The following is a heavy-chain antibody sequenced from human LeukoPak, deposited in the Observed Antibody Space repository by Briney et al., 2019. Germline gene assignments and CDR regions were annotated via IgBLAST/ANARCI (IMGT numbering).Heavy chain of an antibody. Sequence: GGSLRLSCAASGFTFSSYAMHWVRQAPGKGLEWVAVISYDGSNKYYADSVKGRFTISRDDSKSTLYLQMNNLRAEDTAVYYCARVSGIVGATSAEGVTEFDYWGQGTLVTVSS. CDR3: ARVSGIVGATSAEGVTEFDY. D-gene: IGHD1-26*01. CDR2: ISYDGSNK. J-gene: IGHJ4*02. CDR1: GFTFSSYA. V-gene: IGHV3-30-3*01.